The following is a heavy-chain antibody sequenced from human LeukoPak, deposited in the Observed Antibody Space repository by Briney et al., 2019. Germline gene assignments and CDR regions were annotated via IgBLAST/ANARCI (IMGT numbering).Heavy chain of an antibody. V-gene: IGHV3-23*01. Sequence: PGGSLRLSCAASGFDFSNHPMSWVRQAPGKGLEWVSAISGSGGSTYYADSVKGRFTISRDNSKNTLYLQMNSLRAEDTAVYYCAKDRSRYSYGLNDYWGQGTLVTVSS. D-gene: IGHD5-18*01. CDR3: AKDRSRYSYGLNDY. CDR1: GFDFSNHP. CDR2: ISGSGGST. J-gene: IGHJ4*02.